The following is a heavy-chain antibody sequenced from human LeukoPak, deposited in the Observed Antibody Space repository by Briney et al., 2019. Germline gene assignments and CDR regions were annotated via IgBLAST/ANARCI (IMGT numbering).Heavy chain of an antibody. CDR1: GDSISTGSYY. J-gene: IGHJ4*02. V-gene: IGHV4-61*02. Sequence: PSETLSLTCTVSGDSISTGSYYWGWVRRAAGEGLEWIGRIFTSERTNYSPSLKSRVTVSLDTSRNQFSLRLTSVTAADTAVYYCARDRDSGVLDYWGQGILVTVSS. D-gene: IGHD6-19*01. CDR2: IFTSERT. CDR3: ARDRDSGVLDY.